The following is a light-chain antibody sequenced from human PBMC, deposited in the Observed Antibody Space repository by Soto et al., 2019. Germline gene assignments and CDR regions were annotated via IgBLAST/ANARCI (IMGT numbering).Light chain of an antibody. CDR2: EVS. Sequence: QSVLTQPPSVSGSPGQSVTISCTGTSSDFGSYNRVSWYQQPPGTAPKLMIYEVSNRPSGVPDRFSGSKSGNTASLTISGLQPEDEADYYCNSYTSSNSYVFGTGTKVTV. V-gene: IGLV2-18*02. CDR1: SSDFGSYNR. CDR3: NSYTSSNSYV. J-gene: IGLJ1*01.